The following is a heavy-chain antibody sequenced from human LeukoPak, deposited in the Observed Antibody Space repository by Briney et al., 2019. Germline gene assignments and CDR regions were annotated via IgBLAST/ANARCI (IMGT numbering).Heavy chain of an antibody. Sequence: PGGSLRLSCAASGFTFSSYGMHWVRQAPGKGPEWVAVIWYDGSNKYYADSVKGRFTISRDNSKNTLYLQVNSLRAEDTAVYYCARDSGWVEYFQHWGQGTLVTVSS. V-gene: IGHV3-33*01. J-gene: IGHJ1*01. CDR3: ARDSGWVEYFQH. CDR1: GFTFSSYG. D-gene: IGHD6-19*01. CDR2: IWYDGSNK.